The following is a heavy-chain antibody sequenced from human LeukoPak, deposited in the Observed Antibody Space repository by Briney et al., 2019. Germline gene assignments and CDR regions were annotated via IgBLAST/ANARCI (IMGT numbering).Heavy chain of an antibody. CDR2: IYYSGST. CDR3: ARAGSGILTGYSSPDAFDI. CDR1: GGSISSSGYY. D-gene: IGHD3-9*01. J-gene: IGHJ3*02. Sequence: SEALSLTCTVSGGSISSSGYYWSWIRQPPGKGLEWIGYIYYSGSTNYNPSLKSRVTISVDTSKNQFSLKLSSVTAADTAVYYCARAGSGILTGYSSPDAFDIWGQGTMVTVSS. V-gene: IGHV4-61*08.